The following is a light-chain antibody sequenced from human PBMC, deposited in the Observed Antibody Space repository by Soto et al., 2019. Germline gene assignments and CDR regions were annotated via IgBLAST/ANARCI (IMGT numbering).Light chain of an antibody. CDR1: QSVSSN. V-gene: IGKV3-11*01. Sequence: EIVMTQSPTLLSVSPGERATLSCRASQSVSSNLAWYQQKPGQAPRLLIYDASNRATGIPARFSGSGSGTDFTLTISSLEPEDFAVYYCQQRSNWPATFGQGTRLEI. CDR2: DAS. CDR3: QQRSNWPAT. J-gene: IGKJ5*01.